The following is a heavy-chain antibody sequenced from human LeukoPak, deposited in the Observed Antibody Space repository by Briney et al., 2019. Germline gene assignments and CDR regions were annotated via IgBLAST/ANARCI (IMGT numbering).Heavy chain of an antibody. D-gene: IGHD3-16*02. V-gene: IGHV1-18*01. CDR1: GYTFTSYG. CDR2: ISAYNGNT. CDR3: ASFKYDYVWGSYRTLDY. Sequence: ASVKVSCKASGYTFTSYGISWVRQAPGQGLEWMGWISAYNGNTNYAQKLQGRVTMTTDTSTSTAYMELRSLRSDDTAVYYCASFKYDYVWGSYRTLDYWGQGTLVTVSS. J-gene: IGHJ4*02.